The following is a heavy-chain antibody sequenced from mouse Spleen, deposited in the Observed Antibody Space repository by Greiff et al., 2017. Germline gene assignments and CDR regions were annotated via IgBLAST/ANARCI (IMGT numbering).Heavy chain of an antibody. V-gene: IGHV2-2*02. J-gene: IGHJ3*01. CDR2: IWSGGST. CDR3: ARNDGYYLFAY. D-gene: IGHD2-3*01. CDR1: GFSLTSYG. Sequence: VQLVESGPGLVQPSQSLSITCTVSGFSLTSYGVHWVRQSPGKGLEWLGVIWSGGSTDYNAAFISRLSISKDNSKSQVFFKMNSLQANDTAIYYCARNDGYYLFAYWGQGTLVTVSA.